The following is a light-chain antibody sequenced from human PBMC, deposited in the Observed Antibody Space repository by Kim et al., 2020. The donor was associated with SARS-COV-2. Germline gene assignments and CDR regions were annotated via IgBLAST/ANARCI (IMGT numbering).Light chain of an antibody. CDR3: QRYGSSPPIT. V-gene: IGKV3-20*01. CDR2: GAS. J-gene: IGKJ5*01. Sequence: EIVLTQSPGTLSLSPGERVTLSCRASQTVAGNYLAWYQKKPGQAPKLLIYGASSRATGIPDRFSGSGSGTDFTLIISRLEPEDFGVYYCQRYGSSPPITFGQGTRLEIK. CDR1: QTVAGNY.